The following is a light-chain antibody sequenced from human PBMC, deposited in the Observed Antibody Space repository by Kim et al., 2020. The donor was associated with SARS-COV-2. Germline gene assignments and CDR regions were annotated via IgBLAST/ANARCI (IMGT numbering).Light chain of an antibody. V-gene: IGKV1-5*03. CDR1: QSVSSW. CDR2: KAS. J-gene: IGKJ2*01. Sequence: DIQMTQSPSTLSASVGDRVTITCRASQSVSSWLALYQQKPGKAPKLLIYKASTLEGVVPSRFSGRGSGTEFTLTINSLQPDDFATYSCQQYDSHPYTFGHGTKLEI. CDR3: QQYDSHPYT.